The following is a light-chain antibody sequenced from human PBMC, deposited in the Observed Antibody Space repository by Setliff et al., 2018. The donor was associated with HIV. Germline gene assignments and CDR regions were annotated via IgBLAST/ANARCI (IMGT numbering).Light chain of an antibody. J-gene: IGLJ2*01. Sequence: QSALTQPASVSGSPGQSITISCTGTSSDVGGYNYVSWYQQHPGNAPQLMIYEVSTRPSGVSTRFFGSKSGNTASLTISGLQAEDEADYYCSSYTSSSTPYVVFGGGTKVTVL. CDR2: EVS. CDR3: SSYTSSSTPYVV. CDR1: SSDVGGYNY. V-gene: IGLV2-14*01.